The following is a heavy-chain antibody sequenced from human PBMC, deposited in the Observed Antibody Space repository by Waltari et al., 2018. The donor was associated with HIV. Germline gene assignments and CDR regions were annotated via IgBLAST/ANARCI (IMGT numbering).Heavy chain of an antibody. J-gene: IGHJ4*02. CDR1: GSTFPCYD. D-gene: IGHD5-18*01. V-gene: IGHV1-8*01. CDR3: ARGLTAIPPGWY. Sequence: QVQLVQSGAEMKKPGASVKVSCKASGSTFPCYDINWVRQSTGQGLEWMGWMNPNSSNTGYAQKFQGRVTRTRNTSISTAYMALSSLRSEDTAVYYCARGLTAIPPGWYWGQGTLFTVSS. CDR2: MNPNSSNT.